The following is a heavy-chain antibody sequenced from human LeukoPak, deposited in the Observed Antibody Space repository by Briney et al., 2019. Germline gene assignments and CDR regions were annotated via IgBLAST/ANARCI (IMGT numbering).Heavy chain of an antibody. V-gene: IGHV4-59*08. CDR2: IHYSGIT. D-gene: IGHD5-18*01. CDR1: GGSISSYY. Sequence: SETLSLTCTVSGGSISSYYCSWIRQPPGKGLEWIGYIHYSGITNYNPSLKSRVTISVDTSKNQFSLKLSSVTAADTAVYYCARQKGDTAMEHYYPMDVWGQGTTVTVSS. J-gene: IGHJ6*02. CDR3: ARQKGDTAMEHYYPMDV.